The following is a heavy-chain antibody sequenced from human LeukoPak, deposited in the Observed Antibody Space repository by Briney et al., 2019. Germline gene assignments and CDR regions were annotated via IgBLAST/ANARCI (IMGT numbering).Heavy chain of an antibody. CDR1: GYTFTSCY. J-gene: IGHJ6*02. CDR3: ARVLATVTSASTDYYYYGMDV. V-gene: IGHV1-46*01. CDR2: INPSGGST. Sequence: ASVKVSCKASGYTFTSCYMHWVRQAPGQGLEWMGIINPSGGSTSYAQKFQGRVTMTRDTSTSTVYMELSSLRSEDTAVYYCARVLATVTSASTDYYYYGMDVWGQGTTVTVSS. D-gene: IGHD4-17*01.